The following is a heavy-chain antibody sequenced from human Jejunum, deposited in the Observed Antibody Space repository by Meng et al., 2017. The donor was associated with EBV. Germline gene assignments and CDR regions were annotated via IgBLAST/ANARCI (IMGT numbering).Heavy chain of an antibody. D-gene: IGHD2-21*02. J-gene: IGHJ4*02. CDR1: GNSIDSRNW. CDR2: IYYSGST. Sequence: QWHVQGPGPGLVRPSGTLSLTCAVSGNSIDSRNWWSWVRQSPERGLEWIGEIYYSGSTNYNPSLKSRVTILVDRSENHFSLHLSSVTAADTAVYYCVRGGDYCLVYWGQGTLVTVSS. CDR3: VRGGDYCLVY. V-gene: IGHV4-4*02.